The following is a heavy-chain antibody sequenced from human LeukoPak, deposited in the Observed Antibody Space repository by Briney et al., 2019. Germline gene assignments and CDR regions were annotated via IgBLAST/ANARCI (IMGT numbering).Heavy chain of an antibody. CDR2: IYYSGST. D-gene: IGHD6-6*01. CDR1: GGSISSSSYY. CDR3: ARHRGSSSLFDY. J-gene: IGHJ4*02. V-gene: IGHV4-39*07. Sequence: SETLSLTCTVSGGSISSSSYYWGWIRQPPGKGLEWIGSIYYSGSTYYNPSLKSRVTISVDTSKNQFSLKLSSVTATDAAVYYCARHRGSSSLFDYWGQGTLVTVSS.